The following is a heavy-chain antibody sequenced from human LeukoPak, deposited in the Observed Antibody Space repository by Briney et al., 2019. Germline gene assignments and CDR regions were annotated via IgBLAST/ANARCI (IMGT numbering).Heavy chain of an antibody. Sequence: ASVKVSCKAYGYTFTDYYMHWVRQAPGQGLEWMGWINPNSGGAKYAQKFQGRVTMTRDTSITTAYMELSRLISDDAAVYYCARDRGSGSYFVHFDYWGQGTLVTVSS. V-gene: IGHV1-2*02. J-gene: IGHJ4*02. CDR3: ARDRGSGSYFVHFDY. CDR2: INPNSGGA. CDR1: GYTFTDYY. D-gene: IGHD1-26*01.